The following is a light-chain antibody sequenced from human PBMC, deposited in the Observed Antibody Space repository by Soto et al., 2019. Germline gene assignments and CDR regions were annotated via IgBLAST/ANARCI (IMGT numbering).Light chain of an antibody. V-gene: IGLV2-8*01. Sequence: QSVLTQPPSASGSPGQSVTISCTGTSSDIGGYNFVSWYQQHPGKAPKPIIYEVNKRPSGVPDRFSGSKSGNTASLTVSGLQADDEGDYYCSSYAGTNNLGVFGGGTKLTVL. CDR3: SSYAGTNNLGV. CDR1: SSDIGGYNF. CDR2: EVN. J-gene: IGLJ3*02.